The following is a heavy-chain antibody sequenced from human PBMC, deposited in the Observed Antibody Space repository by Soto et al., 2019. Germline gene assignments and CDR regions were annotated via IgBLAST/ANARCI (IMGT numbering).Heavy chain of an antibody. CDR1: GYTFTSYD. D-gene: IGHD4-17*01. V-gene: IGHV1-8*01. CDR2: MNPNSGNT. J-gene: IGHJ6*02. Sequence: ASVKVSCKASGYTFTSYDINWVRQATGQGLEWMGWMNPNSGNTGYAQKFQGRVTMTRNTSISTAYMGLSSLRSEDTAVYYCASGLDYGDNYYYYGMDVWGQGTTVTVSS. CDR3: ASGLDYGDNYYYYGMDV.